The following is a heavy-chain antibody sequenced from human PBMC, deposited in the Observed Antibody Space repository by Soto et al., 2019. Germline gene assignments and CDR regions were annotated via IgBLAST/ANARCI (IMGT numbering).Heavy chain of an antibody. CDR1: GFTVSSNY. CDR3: ARDKSRAGGYYYYGMDV. D-gene: IGHD2-15*01. J-gene: IGHJ6*02. Sequence: GGSLRLSCAASGFTVSSNYMSWVRQAPGKGLEWVSVIYSGGSTYYADSVKGRFTISRHNSKNTLYLQMNSLRAEDTAVYYYARDKSRAGGYYYYGMDVWGQGTTVTVSS. CDR2: IYSGGST. V-gene: IGHV3-53*04.